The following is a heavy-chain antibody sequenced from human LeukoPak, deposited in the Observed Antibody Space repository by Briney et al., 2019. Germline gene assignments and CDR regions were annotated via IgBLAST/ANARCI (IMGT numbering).Heavy chain of an antibody. D-gene: IGHD6-13*01. J-gene: IGHJ5*02. CDR3: ARDRQQLSGLYNWFDP. Sequence: GGSLRLSCAASGFTVSSNYMSWVRQAPGKGLEWVSVIYSGGSTYYADSVKGRFTISRDNAKNSLYLQMNSLRAEDTAVYYCARDRQQLSGLYNWFDPWGQEPWSPSPQ. V-gene: IGHV3-66*01. CDR1: GFTVSSNY. CDR2: IYSGGST.